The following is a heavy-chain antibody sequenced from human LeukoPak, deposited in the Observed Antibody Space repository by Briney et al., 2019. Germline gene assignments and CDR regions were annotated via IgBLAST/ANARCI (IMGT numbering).Heavy chain of an antibody. Sequence: GASVKVSCKTSGGAFSDFAIYWMRPAPGHGLEWMGRITPPFGTTNYAQTLDDRLTISLDGPTNTAYMEMSSLRSEDTAVYYRARASQTFGKKYNVFDVWGQGTMIIVSS. V-gene: IGHV1-69*13. CDR1: GGAFSDFA. CDR3: ARASQTFGKKYNVFDV. J-gene: IGHJ3*01. CDR2: ITPPFGTT. D-gene: IGHD3-16*01.